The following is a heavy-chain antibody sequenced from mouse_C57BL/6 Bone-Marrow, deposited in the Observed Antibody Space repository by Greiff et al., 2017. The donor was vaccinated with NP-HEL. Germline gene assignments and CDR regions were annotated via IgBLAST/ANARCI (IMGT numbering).Heavy chain of an antibody. CDR3: ARSHYDAMDY. V-gene: IGHV1-81*01. J-gene: IGHJ4*01. D-gene: IGHD1-1*02. CDR2: IYPRSGNT. CDR1: GYTFTSYG. Sequence: QVQLLQSGAELARPGASVKLSCKASGYTFTSYGISWVKQRTGQGLEWIGEIYPRSGNTYYNEKFKGKATLTADKSSSTAYMELRSLTSEDSAVYFCARSHYDAMDYWGQGTSVTVSS.